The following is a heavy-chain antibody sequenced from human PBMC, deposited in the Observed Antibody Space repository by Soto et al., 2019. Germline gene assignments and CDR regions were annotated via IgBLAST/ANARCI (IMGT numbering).Heavy chain of an antibody. CDR1: GESISSGGYY. J-gene: IGHJ4*02. D-gene: IGHD6-6*01. CDR2: IYDSESA. V-gene: IGHV4-31*03. CDR3: ARASSSSSAADY. Sequence: QVQLQESGPGLVKASQTLSLICSVSGESISSGGYYWSWIRHHPGKGLEWIGYIYDSESAYYNPSLKSRVTISMDTSKNHFAMKPSSVTAADTAVYYCARASSSSSAADYWGPGTLITVSS.